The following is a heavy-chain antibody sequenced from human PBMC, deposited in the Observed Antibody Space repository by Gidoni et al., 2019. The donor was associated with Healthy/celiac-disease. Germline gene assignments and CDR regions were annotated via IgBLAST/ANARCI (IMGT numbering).Heavy chain of an antibody. D-gene: IGHD6-19*01. CDR2: IAYDGSNK. CDR1: GFTFRSYG. V-gene: IGHV3-30*18. CDR3: AKDPMVAGLLYYFDY. J-gene: IGHJ4*02. Sequence: QVQLVESGGGLVQPGRSLRLSCPASGFTFRSYGMHWVRQAPGKGLEWVAVIAYDGSNKYYADSVKGRFTISRDNSKNTLYLQMNSLRAEDTAVYYCAKDPMVAGLLYYFDYWGQGTLVTVSS.